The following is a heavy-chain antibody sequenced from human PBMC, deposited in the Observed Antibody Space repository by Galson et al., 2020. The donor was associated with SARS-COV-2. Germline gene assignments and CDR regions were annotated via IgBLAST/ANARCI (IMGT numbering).Heavy chain of an antibody. V-gene: IGHV3-66*02. J-gene: IGHJ4*02. Sequence: GGSLRLSCAASGFTVSSYYMNWVRQTPGKGLEWVSLIYTDGRTFYADSVKGRFTISRDNSKNTLYLEMDSLRADDTAVYYCTREPSSVWPRFDYWGQGTLVTVSS. D-gene: IGHD6-19*01. CDR2: IYTDGRT. CDR1: GFTVSSYY. CDR3: TREPSSVWPRFDY.